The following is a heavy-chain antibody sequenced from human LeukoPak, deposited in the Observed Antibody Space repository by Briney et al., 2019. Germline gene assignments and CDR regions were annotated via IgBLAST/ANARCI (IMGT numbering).Heavy chain of an antibody. CDR1: GYSFTSYW. CDR2: IYPGDSDT. Sequence: GESLKISCKGSGYSFTSYWIGWVRQMPGKGLEWMGIIYPGDSDTRYSPSFQGQVTISADESISTAYLQWSSLKASDTAMYYCARGSLASSGGSFFDYWGQGTLVTVSS. D-gene: IGHD2-15*01. CDR3: ARGSLASSGGSFFDY. V-gene: IGHV5-51*01. J-gene: IGHJ4*02.